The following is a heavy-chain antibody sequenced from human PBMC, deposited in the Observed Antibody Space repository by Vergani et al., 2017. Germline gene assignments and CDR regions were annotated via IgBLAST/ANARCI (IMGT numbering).Heavy chain of an antibody. J-gene: IGHJ4*02. CDR1: GYSFTSYW. CDR2: IDPSDSYT. Sequence: EVPLVQSGAAVKKPGESLRISCKGSGYSFTSYWISWVRQMPGKGLEWMGRIDPSDSYTNYSPSFQGHVTISADKSISTAYLQWSSLKASDTAMYYCARHVPCGDGACLHFDHWGQGTQVTVSS. V-gene: IGHV5-10-1*03. D-gene: IGHD2-21*01. CDR3: ARHVPCGDGACLHFDH.